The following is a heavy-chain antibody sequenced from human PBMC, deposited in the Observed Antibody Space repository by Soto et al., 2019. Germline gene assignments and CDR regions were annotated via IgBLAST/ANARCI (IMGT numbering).Heavy chain of an antibody. Sequence: QVQLVQSGAEVQKPGSSVKVSCKASGGTFSSYAISWVRQAPGQGLEWMGGIIPYNGNTKYAQKIQGRVTMTTDTSTSTAYMELRSLRSDDTAVYYCARDPQFSGSLSGGGDAFDIWGQGTMVTVSS. CDR3: ARDPQFSGSLSGGGDAFDI. V-gene: IGHV1-18*01. CDR2: IIPYNGNT. J-gene: IGHJ3*02. CDR1: GGTFSSYA. D-gene: IGHD1-26*01.